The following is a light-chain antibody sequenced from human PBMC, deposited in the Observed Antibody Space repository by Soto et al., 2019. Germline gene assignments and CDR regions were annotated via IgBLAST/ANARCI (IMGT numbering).Light chain of an antibody. V-gene: IGKV1-9*01. Sequence: DIQLTQSPSFLSASVGDRVTITCRASQGISTYLAWYQQKPGKAPKLLIYAASTLQSGVPSRFSGGGSGTEFTLTISSLQPEDFATYYCQQLHTYPRSFGGGTKVDI. CDR2: AAS. CDR1: QGISTY. CDR3: QQLHTYPRS. J-gene: IGKJ4*01.